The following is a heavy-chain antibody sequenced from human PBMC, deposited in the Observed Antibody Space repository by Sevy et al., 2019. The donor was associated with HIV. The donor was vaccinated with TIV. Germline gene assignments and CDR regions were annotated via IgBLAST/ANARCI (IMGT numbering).Heavy chain of an antibody. V-gene: IGHV3-53*01. CDR1: GFNVSSNY. J-gene: IGHJ6*02. CDR3: ARDRITYYYDSSGYYTSGYGMDV. Sequence: GGSLRLSCAASGFNVSSNYMNWVRQAPGKGLEWVSVIYSGTNTYYADSVKGRLTISGDTPKNTLYLQMNSLRSEDTAVYYCARDRITYYYDSSGYYTSGYGMDVWGQGTTVTVSS. CDR2: IYSGTNT. D-gene: IGHD3-22*01.